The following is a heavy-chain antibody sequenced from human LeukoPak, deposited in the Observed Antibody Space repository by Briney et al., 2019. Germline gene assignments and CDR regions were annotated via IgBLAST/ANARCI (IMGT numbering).Heavy chain of an antibody. D-gene: IGHD3-3*01. CDR2: IIPIFGTA. CDR1: GGTFSSYA. V-gene: IGHV1-69*13. J-gene: IGHJ4*02. Sequence: SVKVSCKASGGTFSSYAISWVRQAPGQGLEWMGGIIPIFGTANYAQKFQGRVTITADESTSTAYTELSSLRSEDTAVYYCAIYYDFWSGYSAPLDYWGQGTLVTVSS. CDR3: AIYYDFWSGYSAPLDY.